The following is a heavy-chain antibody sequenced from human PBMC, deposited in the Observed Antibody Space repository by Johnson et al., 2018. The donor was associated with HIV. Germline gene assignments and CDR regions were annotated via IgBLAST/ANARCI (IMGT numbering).Heavy chain of an antibody. CDR3: AKDMILSSVVLGSEAFDF. CDR1: GFKVDDYA. CDR2: ISWNSGRI. V-gene: IGHV3-9*01. J-gene: IGHJ3*01. Sequence: PLVESGGGLGQSGRSLKLSCAASGFKVDDYAMHWVRQAPGKGLEWVSGISWNSGRIGYADSVKGRFTISRDNAKNSLYLQMNSLRVEDTALYYCAKDMILSSVVLGSEAFDFWGQGTMVTVSS. D-gene: IGHD2-15*01.